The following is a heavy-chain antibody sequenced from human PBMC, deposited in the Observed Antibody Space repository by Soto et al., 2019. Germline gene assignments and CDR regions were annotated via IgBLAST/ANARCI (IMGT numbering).Heavy chain of an antibody. V-gene: IGHV4-59*02. Sequence: SETLSLTCAGCGGSVSSYYWSWIRQPPEKGLEWIGYIYYSGSTNYNPSLKSRVTISVDTSKNQFSLKLSSVTAADTAVYYCARYGAMVRGVMLLIWFDPWGQGTLVTVSS. D-gene: IGHD3-10*01. CDR1: GGSVSSYY. CDR2: IYYSGST. CDR3: ARYGAMVRGVMLLIWFDP. J-gene: IGHJ5*02.